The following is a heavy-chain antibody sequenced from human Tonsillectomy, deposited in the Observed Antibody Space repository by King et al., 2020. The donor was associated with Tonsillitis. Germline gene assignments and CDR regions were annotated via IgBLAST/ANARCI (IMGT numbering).Heavy chain of an antibody. CDR3: ARDSGGLHYYGTHYW. CDR2: IRQEGSEK. J-gene: IGHJ4*02. V-gene: IGHV3-7*01. Sequence: EVQLVESGGGLVQPGGSLRLSCAASGFTFSNYWMSWVRQAPGKGLEWVANIRQEGSEKYYVDSVKGRFTISRDNAKNSLYLQMNSLRAEDTAVYYCARDSGGLHYYGTHYWWGQGTLVTVSS. D-gene: IGHD3-10*01. CDR1: GFTFSNYW.